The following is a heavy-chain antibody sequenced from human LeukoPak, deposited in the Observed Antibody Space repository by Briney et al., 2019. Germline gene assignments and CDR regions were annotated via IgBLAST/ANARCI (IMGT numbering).Heavy chain of an antibody. D-gene: IGHD3-22*01. CDR1: GFTSSNYA. CDR2: ISYDGSNK. J-gene: IGHJ4*02. CDR3: ARGFHDSSGDRGLDS. Sequence: PGGSLRLSCTASGFTSSNYAMYWVRQAPGKGLEWVAFISYDGSNKYYADSVKGRFTISRDNSKNTLYLQMNSLRAEDTALYYCARGFHDSSGDRGLDSWGQGTLVTVSS. V-gene: IGHV3-30-3*01.